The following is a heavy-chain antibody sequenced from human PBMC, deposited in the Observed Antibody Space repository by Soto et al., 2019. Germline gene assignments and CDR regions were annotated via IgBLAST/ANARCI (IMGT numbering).Heavy chain of an antibody. V-gene: IGHV1-18*01. J-gene: IGHJ4*02. CDR1: GYTFTSYG. D-gene: IGHD3-10*01. Sequence: QVQLVQSGAEVKKPGASVKVSCKASGYTFTSYGISWVRQAPGQGLEWMGWISTYNGNTKYAQKLQGRVTMTTDTATSTAYMELRGLGSDDTAVFYCAREMVRGVGSDYWGQGTLVTVSS. CDR2: ISTYNGNT. CDR3: AREMVRGVGSDY.